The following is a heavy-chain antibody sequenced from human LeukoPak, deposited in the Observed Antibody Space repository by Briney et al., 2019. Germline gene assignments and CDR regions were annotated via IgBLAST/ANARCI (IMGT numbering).Heavy chain of an antibody. J-gene: IGHJ3*02. CDR2: ISYDGSNK. V-gene: IGHV3-30*18. CDR1: GFTFSSYG. CDR3: AKGEWVQLPTDAFDI. D-gene: IGHD5-24*01. Sequence: GRSLRLSCAASGFTFSSYGMHWVRQAPGKGLEWVAVISYDGSNKYYADSVKGRFTISRDNSKNTLYLQMNSLRAEDTAVYYCAKGEWVQLPTDAFDIWGQGTMVTVSS.